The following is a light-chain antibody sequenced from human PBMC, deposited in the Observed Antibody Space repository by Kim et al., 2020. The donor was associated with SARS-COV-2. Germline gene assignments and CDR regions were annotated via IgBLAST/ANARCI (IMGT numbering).Light chain of an antibody. CDR3: QHYNSYSVT. CDR1: QSISNW. J-gene: IGKJ2*01. V-gene: IGKV1-5*03. CDR2: KSS. Sequence: SASLGDRVTFTCRASQSISNWLAWYQQKPGKAPKLLIYKSSSLEGGVPSRFSGSGSGTEFTLTISSLQPDDFATYYCQHYNSYSVTFGQGTKLEI.